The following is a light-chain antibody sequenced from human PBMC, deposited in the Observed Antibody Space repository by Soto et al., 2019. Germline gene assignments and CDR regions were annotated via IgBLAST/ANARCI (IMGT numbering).Light chain of an antibody. CDR1: QSVSSSY. CDR3: QQYDKSPPWT. Sequence: ETVLTQSPGTLSLSPGERAILSCRASQSVSSSYLAWYQQKPGQAPRLVIYGASSRATGVPDRFSGSGSGTDFTLTISRLETEDFAMYYCQQYDKSPPWTFGQGTKVDIK. CDR2: GAS. V-gene: IGKV3-20*01. J-gene: IGKJ1*01.